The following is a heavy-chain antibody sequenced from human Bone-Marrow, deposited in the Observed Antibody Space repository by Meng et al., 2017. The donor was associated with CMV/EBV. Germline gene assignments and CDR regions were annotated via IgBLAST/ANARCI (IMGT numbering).Heavy chain of an antibody. J-gene: IGHJ4*02. V-gene: IGHV3-23*01. Sequence: GESLKISCAASGFTFSSYAMSWVRQAPGKGLEWVSAISGSGGSTNYADSVKGRFTISRDNSKNTLYLQMNSLRDEDTAVYYCAKEDPVVPAALDYWGEGTLVTVSS. CDR3: AKEDPVVPAALDY. CDR2: ISGSGGST. D-gene: IGHD2-2*01. CDR1: GFTFSSYA.